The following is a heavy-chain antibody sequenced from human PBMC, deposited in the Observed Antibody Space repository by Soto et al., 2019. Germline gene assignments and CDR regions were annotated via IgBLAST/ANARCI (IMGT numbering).Heavy chain of an antibody. V-gene: IGHV3-15*01. J-gene: IGHJ6*02. CDR3: TTEGHYSGSGSNYNNHYYYGMDV. CDR2: VKSRTDGGTI. D-gene: IGHD3-10*01. Sequence: GGSLRLSCAASGFTFRKAWMSWVRQAPGKGLEWVGRVKSRTDGGTIDYAAPVKARFTISRDDSKDTLYLQMNSLKPEDTAVYYCTTEGHYSGSGSNYNNHYYYGMDVWGQGTTVTVSS. CDR1: GFTFRKAW.